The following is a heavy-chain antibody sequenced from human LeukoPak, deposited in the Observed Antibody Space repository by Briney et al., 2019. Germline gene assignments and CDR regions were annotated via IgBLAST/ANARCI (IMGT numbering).Heavy chain of an antibody. CDR3: AKDEGRDYDSSGYYSH. D-gene: IGHD3-22*01. CDR2: ISGSGGST. CDR1: GFTFSSYG. Sequence: GGSLRLSCAASGFTFSSYGMSWVRQAPGKGLEWVSAISGSGGSTYYADSVKGRFTISRDNSKNTLYLQMNSLRAEDTAVYYCAKDEGRDYDSSGYYSHWGQGTLVTVSS. J-gene: IGHJ4*02. V-gene: IGHV3-23*01.